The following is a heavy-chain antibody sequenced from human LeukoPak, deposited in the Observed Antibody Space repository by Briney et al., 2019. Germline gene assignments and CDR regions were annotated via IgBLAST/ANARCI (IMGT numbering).Heavy chain of an antibody. CDR2: INPSGGST. CDR3: VRGGYDFWSGYYTDYYYYYMDV. V-gene: IGHV1-46*01. CDR1: GYTFTSYY. Sequence: ASVKVSCKASGYTFTSYYMHWVRQAPGQGLEWMGIINPSGGSTSYAQKFQGRVTMTRDTSTSTVYMELSSLRSEDTAVYYCVRGGYDFWSGYYTDYYYYYMDVWGKGTTVTVSS. D-gene: IGHD3-3*01. J-gene: IGHJ6*03.